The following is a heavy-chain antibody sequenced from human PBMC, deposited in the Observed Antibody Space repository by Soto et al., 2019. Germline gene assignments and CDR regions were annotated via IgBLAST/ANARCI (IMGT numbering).Heavy chain of an antibody. CDR3: ASVGSSITIFGREIDP. CDR1: GFTFSSYA. D-gene: IGHD3-3*01. Sequence: QVQLVESGGGVVQPGRSLRLSCAASGFTFSSYAMHWVRQPPGKGLEWVAVISNDGSNKYYADSVKGRFTISRDNSKNTLDLQMNSLRADDTAVYYCASVGSSITIFGREIDPWGQGTLVTVSS. CDR2: ISNDGSNK. J-gene: IGHJ5*02. V-gene: IGHV3-30-3*01.